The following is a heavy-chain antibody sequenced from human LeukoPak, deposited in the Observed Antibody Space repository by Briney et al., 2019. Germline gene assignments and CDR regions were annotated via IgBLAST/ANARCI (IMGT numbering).Heavy chain of an antibody. CDR2: IFGGGSI. J-gene: IGHJ5*02. D-gene: IGHD6-19*01. Sequence: GGSLRLSCAASGITFSNAWMTWVRQAPGKGLEWVSLIFGGGSIYYADSVKGRFTISRDNSKNTLYLQMHSLRAEDTAVYYCARGTAVTGRDWFDPWGQGTLVTVSS. V-gene: IGHV3-53*01. CDR3: ARGTAVTGRDWFDP. CDR1: GITFSNAW.